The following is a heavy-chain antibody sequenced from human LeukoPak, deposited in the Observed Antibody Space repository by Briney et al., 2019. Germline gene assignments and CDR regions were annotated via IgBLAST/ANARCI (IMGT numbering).Heavy chain of an antibody. CDR1: GYTFTSYG. D-gene: IGHD2-2*02. J-gene: IGHJ4*02. V-gene: IGHV1-18*01. CDR2: ISGYNGYT. Sequence: ASVKVSCKTSGYTFTSYGISWVRQAPGQGLEWMGWISGYNGYTKSVQNLQGRVTMTTDTSTSTAYMEVRSLRSEDTAVYYCTTSVISTAIFGYYFDYWGQGTLVTVSS. CDR3: TTSVISTAIFGYYFDY.